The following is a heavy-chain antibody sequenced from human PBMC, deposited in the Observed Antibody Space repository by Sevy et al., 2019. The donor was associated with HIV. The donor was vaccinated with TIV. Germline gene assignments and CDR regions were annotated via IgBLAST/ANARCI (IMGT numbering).Heavy chain of an antibody. CDR2: TYYRSKWYN. CDR1: GDSVSSNSAA. J-gene: IGHJ6*02. D-gene: IGHD3-22*01. CDR3: ARGDYYDSSYYYYGMDV. Sequence: KQSQTLSLTCAISGDSVSSNSAAWNWIRQSPSRGLEWLGRTYYRSKWYNDYAVSVKSRITINPDTSKNQFSLQLNSVTPEDTAVYYWARGDYYDSSYYYYGMDVWGQGTTVTVSS. V-gene: IGHV6-1*01.